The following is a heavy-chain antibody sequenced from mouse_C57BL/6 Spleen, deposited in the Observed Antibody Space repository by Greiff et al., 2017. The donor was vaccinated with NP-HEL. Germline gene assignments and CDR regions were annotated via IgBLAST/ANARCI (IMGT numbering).Heavy chain of an antibody. J-gene: IGHJ1*03. D-gene: IGHD2-10*01. V-gene: IGHV1-69*01. Sequence: VQLQQSGAELVMPGASVKLSCKASGYTFTSYWMHWVKQRPGQGLEWIGEIDPSDSYTNYNQKFKGKSTLTVDKSSSTAYMQLSSLTSEDSAVYYCARSFYGKGYFDVWGTGTTVTVSS. CDR1: GYTFTSYW. CDR2: IDPSDSYT. CDR3: ARSFYGKGYFDV.